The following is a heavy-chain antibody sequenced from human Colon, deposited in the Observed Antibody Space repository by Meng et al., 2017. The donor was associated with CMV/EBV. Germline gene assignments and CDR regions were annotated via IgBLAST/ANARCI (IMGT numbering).Heavy chain of an antibody. Sequence: SGKVSCKASGYTLTSNAINWVRQATGQGLEWMGWMKPNSGDTGYAPNFQGRITMTRNTSINTAYMELRSLTNEDTAIYYCARGIPDFWGQGTLVTVSS. CDR1: GYTLTSNA. CDR3: ARGIPDF. D-gene: IGHD3/OR15-3a*01. V-gene: IGHV1-8*01. CDR2: MKPNSGDT. J-gene: IGHJ4*02.